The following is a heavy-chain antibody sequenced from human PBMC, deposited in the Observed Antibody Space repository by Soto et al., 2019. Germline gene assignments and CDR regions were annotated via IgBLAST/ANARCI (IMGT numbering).Heavy chain of an antibody. CDR3: ARDATRAPTVGGYYYDSSGSFDY. CDR1: GYTFTSYD. D-gene: IGHD3-22*01. CDR2: MNPNSGNT. Sequence: ASVKLSCKASGYTFTSYDINWVRQATGQGIEWMGWMNPNSGNTGYAQKLQGRVTMTTDTSTSTAYMELRTLRSDDTAVYYCARDATRAPTVGGYYYDSSGSFDYWGQRTLVTVSS. V-gene: IGHV1-8*01. J-gene: IGHJ4*02.